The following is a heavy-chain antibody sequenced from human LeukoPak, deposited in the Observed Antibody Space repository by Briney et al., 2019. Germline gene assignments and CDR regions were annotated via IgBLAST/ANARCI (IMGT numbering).Heavy chain of an antibody. CDR3: ARGSGYDSPFDY. CDR2: IKQDGSEK. CDR1: GFTFSSYW. D-gene: IGHD5-12*01. J-gene: IGHJ4*02. V-gene: IGHV3-7*01. Sequence: GGSLRLSCTVSGFTFSSYWMSWVRQAPGKGLEWVANIKQDGSEKYYVDSVKGRFTISRDNARNSLYLQMNSLRAEDTAVYYCARGSGYDSPFDYWGQGTLVTVSS.